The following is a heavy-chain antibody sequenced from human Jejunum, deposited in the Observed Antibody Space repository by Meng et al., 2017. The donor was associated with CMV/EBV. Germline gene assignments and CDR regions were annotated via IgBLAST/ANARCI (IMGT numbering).Heavy chain of an antibody. CDR2: IWYHGRDM. J-gene: IGHJ5*02. Sequence: AASGLIFHGNGFHWVRQAPGKGLEWVEDIWYHGRDMYYADSVKGRFTISRDDSKSTVYLQMDSLRVEDTAVSRCARDLAVGRIWFDPWGQGTLVTVSS. V-gene: IGHV3-33*01. D-gene: IGHD6-19*01. CDR1: GLIFHGNG. CDR3: ARDLAVGRIWFDP.